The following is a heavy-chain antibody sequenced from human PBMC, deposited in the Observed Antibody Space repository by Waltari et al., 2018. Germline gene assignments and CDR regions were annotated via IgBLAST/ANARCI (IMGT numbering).Heavy chain of an antibody. CDR2: INHSGST. Sequence: QVQLQQWGAGLLKPSETLSLTCAVYGGSFSGYYWSWIRQPPGKGLEWIGEINHSGSTNYNPSLKSRVTISVDTSKNSLYLQMNSLRAEDTAVYYCARYLEYYDILTGFDYWGQGTLVTVSS. D-gene: IGHD3-9*01. V-gene: IGHV4-34*01. CDR3: ARYLEYYDILTGFDY. CDR1: GGSFSGYY. J-gene: IGHJ4*02.